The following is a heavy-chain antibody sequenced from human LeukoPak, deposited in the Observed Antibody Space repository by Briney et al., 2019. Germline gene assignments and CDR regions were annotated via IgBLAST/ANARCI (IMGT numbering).Heavy chain of an antibody. CDR1: GFTFSSYA. CDR3: AKLLRAGRLLTISLDS. V-gene: IGHV3-23*01. J-gene: IGHJ4*02. Sequence: GGSLRLSCAASGFTFSSYAMSWVRQAPGKGLGWVSAISGSGGSTYYADSVKGRFTISRDNSKNTVYLQLNSLRAEDTAVYYCAKLLRAGRLLTISLDSWGQGTLVTVSS. D-gene: IGHD3-10*01. CDR2: ISGSGGST.